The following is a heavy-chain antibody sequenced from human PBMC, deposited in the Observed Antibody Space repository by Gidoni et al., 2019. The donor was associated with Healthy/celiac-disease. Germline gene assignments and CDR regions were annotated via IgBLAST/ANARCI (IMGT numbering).Heavy chain of an antibody. CDR3: ASGDHIVVVPAASYYYYGMDV. CDR1: GYTFTSYD. V-gene: IGHV1-8*01. J-gene: IGHJ6*02. Sequence: QVQLVQSGAEVKKPGASVKVSCKASGYTFTSYDINWVRQATGQGLEWMGWMNPNSGNTGYAQKFQGRVTMTRNTSISTAYMELSSLRSEDTAVYYCASGDHIVVVPAASYYYYGMDVWGQGTTVTVSS. CDR2: MNPNSGNT. D-gene: IGHD2-2*01.